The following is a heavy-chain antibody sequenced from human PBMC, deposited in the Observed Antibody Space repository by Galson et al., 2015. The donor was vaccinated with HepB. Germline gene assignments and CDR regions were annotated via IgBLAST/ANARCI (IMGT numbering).Heavy chain of an antibody. V-gene: IGHV4-59*08. Sequence: ETLSLTCTVSGGSISSYYWSWIRQPPGKGLEWIGYIYYSGSTNYNPSLRSRVTISVDTSKNQFSLKLSSVTAADTAVYYCARHQLKSRYFDYWGQGTLVTVSS. CDR2: IYYSGST. CDR1: GGSISSYY. D-gene: IGHD1-1*01. CDR3: ARHQLKSRYFDY. J-gene: IGHJ4*02.